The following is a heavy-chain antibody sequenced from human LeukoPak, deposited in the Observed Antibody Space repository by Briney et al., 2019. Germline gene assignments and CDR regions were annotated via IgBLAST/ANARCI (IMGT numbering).Heavy chain of an antibody. Sequence: GGSLRLSCAASGFTFSSYAMSWVRQAPGKGLEWVSAISGSGGSTYYADSVKGRFTISRDNAKNSLYLQMDSLRDEDTAVYYCAREYSSGWGIFDYWGQGTLVTVSS. J-gene: IGHJ4*02. CDR2: ISGSGGST. V-gene: IGHV3-23*01. CDR1: GFTFSSYA. D-gene: IGHD6-19*01. CDR3: AREYSSGWGIFDY.